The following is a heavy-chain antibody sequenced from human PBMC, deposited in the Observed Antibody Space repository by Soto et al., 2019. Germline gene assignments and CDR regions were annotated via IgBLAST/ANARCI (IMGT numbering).Heavy chain of an antibody. CDR1: GGSFSGCY. D-gene: IGHD6-13*01. Sequence: PSETLSLTCAVYGGSFSGCYWSWIRQPPGKGLEWIGEINHSGSTNYNPSLKSRVTISVDTSKNQFSLKLSSVTAADTAVYYCARIAAAGRYNWFAPWGQGTLVTVSS. CDR2: INHSGST. J-gene: IGHJ5*02. CDR3: ARIAAAGRYNWFAP. V-gene: IGHV4-34*01.